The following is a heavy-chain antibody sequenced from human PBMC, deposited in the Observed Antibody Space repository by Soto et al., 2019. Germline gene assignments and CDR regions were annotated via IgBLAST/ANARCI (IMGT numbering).Heavy chain of an antibody. CDR1: SGSISYSSYY. CDR2: IYYSGNT. J-gene: IGHJ4*02. Sequence: ASETLSLTCTVSSGSISYSSYYWAWIRQPPGKGLEWIGSIYYSGNTYYNPSLTSRVTMSVDTSKNQFSLKLSSVTAADTAVYYCARPYNNYNYFDYWGQGTLVTV. CDR3: ARPYNNYNYFDY. D-gene: IGHD4-4*01. V-gene: IGHV4-39*01.